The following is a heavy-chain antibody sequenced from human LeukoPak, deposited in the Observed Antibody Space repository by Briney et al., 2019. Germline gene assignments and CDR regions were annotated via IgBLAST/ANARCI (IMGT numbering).Heavy chain of an antibody. V-gene: IGHV3-23*01. D-gene: IGHD2/OR15-2a*01. CDR2: ISSSGGST. CDR1: GFTFSSYA. J-gene: IGHJ4*02. Sequence: GGSLRLSCAASGFTFSSYAMSWVRQAPGKGLEWVSAISSSGGSTYYAVSVKGRFTISRDNSKNTLYLQMNSLRAEDTAVYYCAKERSFGTWLGDYWGQGTLVTVSS. CDR3: AKERSFGTWLGDY.